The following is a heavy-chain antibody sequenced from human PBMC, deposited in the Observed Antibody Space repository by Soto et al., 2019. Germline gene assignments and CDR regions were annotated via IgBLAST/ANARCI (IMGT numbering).Heavy chain of an antibody. CDR3: ARLPNRASYGMDV. CDR2: IDPADSEI. Sequence: PXESLKICFQGSGYMCTKNWINWVRQMPGKGLEWMGKIDPADSEIHYSPSFQGHYTISVDKSISTAYLERADVKASDTAMYYCARLPNRASYGMDVWGQGTMVTV. V-gene: IGHV5-10-1*01. CDR1: GYMCTKNW. J-gene: IGHJ6*02.